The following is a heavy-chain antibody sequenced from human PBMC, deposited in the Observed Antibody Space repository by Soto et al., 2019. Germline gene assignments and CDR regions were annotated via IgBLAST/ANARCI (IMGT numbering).Heavy chain of an antibody. CDR3: ARDLVRWSGGSCYLLAY. CDR2: IIPNFGTT. Sequence: SVKVSCKASGCTFSSYAISWVRQAPGQGLEWMGGIIPNFGTTNYAQKFQGRVTITADESTSTAYMELSSLRSDDTAVYYCARDLVRWSGGSCYLLAYWAQGTRVPVSS. D-gene: IGHD2-15*01. V-gene: IGHV1-69*13. CDR1: GCTFSSYA. J-gene: IGHJ4*02.